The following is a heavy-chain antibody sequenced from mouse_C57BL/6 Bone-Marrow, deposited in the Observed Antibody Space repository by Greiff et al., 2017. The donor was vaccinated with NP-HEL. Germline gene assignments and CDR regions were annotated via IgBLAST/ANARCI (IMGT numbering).Heavy chain of an antibody. V-gene: IGHV1-82*01. Sequence: QVQLKQSGPDLVKPGASVKISCKASGYAFSSSWMNWVKQRPGKGLEWIGRIYPGDGDTNYNGKFKGKATLTADKSSSTAYMQLSSLTSEDSAVYFCAIESSIYYYGSSPFDYWGQGTTLTVSS. CDR2: IYPGDGDT. D-gene: IGHD1-1*01. CDR1: GYAFSSSW. CDR3: AIESSIYYYGSSPFDY. J-gene: IGHJ2*01.